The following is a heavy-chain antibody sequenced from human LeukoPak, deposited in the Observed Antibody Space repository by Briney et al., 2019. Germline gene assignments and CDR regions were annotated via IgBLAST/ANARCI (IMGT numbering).Heavy chain of an antibody. CDR3: AREGPGGVHWFDY. CDR2: ISSSSSYI. D-gene: IGHD3-16*01. V-gene: IGHV3-21*01. CDR1: GFTFSSYS. J-gene: IGHJ4*02. Sequence: PGGSLRLSCAASGFTFSSYSMNWVRQAPGKGLEWVSSISSSSSYIYYADSVKGRFTISRDNAKNSLYLQMNSLRAEDTAVYYCAREGPGGVHWFDYWAREPWSPSPQ.